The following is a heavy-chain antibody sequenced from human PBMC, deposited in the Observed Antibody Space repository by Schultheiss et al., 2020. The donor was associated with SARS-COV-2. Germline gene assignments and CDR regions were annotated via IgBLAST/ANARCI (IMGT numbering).Heavy chain of an antibody. CDR3: ARDRGIDY. CDR2: ISYDGSNK. V-gene: IGHV3-30*04. Sequence: GGSLRLSCAASGFTFSSYAMHWVRQAPGKGLEWVAVISYDGSNKYYADSVKGRFTISRDNSKNTLYLQINSLRAEDTAVYYCARDRGIDYWGQGTLVTVSS. D-gene: IGHD3-10*01. CDR1: GFTFSSYA. J-gene: IGHJ4*02.